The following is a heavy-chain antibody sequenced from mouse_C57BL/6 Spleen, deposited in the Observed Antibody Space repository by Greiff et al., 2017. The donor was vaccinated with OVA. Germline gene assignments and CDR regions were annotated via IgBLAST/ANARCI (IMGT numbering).Heavy chain of an antibody. D-gene: IGHD2-3*01. CDR1: GFTFSSYA. CDR2: ISDGGSYT. V-gene: IGHV5-4*01. J-gene: IGHJ3*01. CDR3: ARGYDGYYVEFAY. Sequence: EVQRVESGGGLVKPGGSLKLSCAASGFTFSSYAMSWVRQTPEKRLEWVATISDGGSYTYYPDNVKGRFTISRDNAKNNLYLQMSHLKSEDTAMYYCARGYDGYYVEFAYWGQGTLVTVSA.